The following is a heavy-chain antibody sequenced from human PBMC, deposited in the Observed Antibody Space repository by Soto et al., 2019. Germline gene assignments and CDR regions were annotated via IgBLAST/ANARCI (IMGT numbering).Heavy chain of an antibody. D-gene: IGHD6-19*01. CDR3: AREEVAVSGTIVFDY. V-gene: IGHV3-64*01. CDR2: ISSNGGST. Sequence: PGGSLRLSCAASGFTFSRYAMHWVSQGPGKGLEYVSAISSNGGSTYYANSVKGRFTISRDNSKNTLYLQMGSLRAEDMAVYYCAREEVAVSGTIVFDYWGQGT. CDR1: GFTFSRYA. J-gene: IGHJ4*02.